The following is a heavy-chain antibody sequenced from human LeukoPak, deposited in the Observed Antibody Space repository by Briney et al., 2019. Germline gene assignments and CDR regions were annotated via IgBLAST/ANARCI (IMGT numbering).Heavy chain of an antibody. CDR1: GFTFSSYS. Sequence: GGSLRLSCAASGFTFSSYSMNWVRQAPGRGLEWVSSISSSSSYIYYADSVKGRLTISRDNAKNSLYLQMNSLRAEDTAVYYCARWYCSGGSCEPSDYWGQGTLVTVSS. CDR2: ISSSSSYI. D-gene: IGHD2-15*01. CDR3: ARWYCSGGSCEPSDY. J-gene: IGHJ4*02. V-gene: IGHV3-21*01.